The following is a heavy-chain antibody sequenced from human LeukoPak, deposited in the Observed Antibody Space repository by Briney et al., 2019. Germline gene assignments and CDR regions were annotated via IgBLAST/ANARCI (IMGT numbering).Heavy chain of an antibody. CDR2: IKSKTDGGTT. J-gene: IGHJ4*02. CDR1: GFTFSNAW. D-gene: IGHD3-10*01. Sequence: GGSLRLSCAASGFTFSNAWMSWVRQAPGKGLEWVGRIKSKTDGGTTDYAAPVKGRFTISRDDSKNTLYLQMNSLKTEDTAVYYCITDLGGVVETGSYYNPGYWGQGTLVTVSS. CDR3: ITDLGGVVETGSYYNPGY. V-gene: IGHV3-15*01.